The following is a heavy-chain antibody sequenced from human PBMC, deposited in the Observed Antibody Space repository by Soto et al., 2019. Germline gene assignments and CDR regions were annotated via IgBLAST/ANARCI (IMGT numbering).Heavy chain of an antibody. J-gene: IGHJ3*02. CDR2: IYYSGST. CDR3: ARDSGVRFWSGYYMGDAFDI. D-gene: IGHD3-3*01. Sequence: SETLSLTCTVSGGSISSYYWSWIRQPLGKGLEWIGYIYYSGSTNYNPSLKSRVTISVDTSKNQFSLKLSSVTAADTAVYYCARDSGVRFWSGYYMGDAFDIWGQGTMVTVSS. V-gene: IGHV4-59*01. CDR1: GGSISSYY.